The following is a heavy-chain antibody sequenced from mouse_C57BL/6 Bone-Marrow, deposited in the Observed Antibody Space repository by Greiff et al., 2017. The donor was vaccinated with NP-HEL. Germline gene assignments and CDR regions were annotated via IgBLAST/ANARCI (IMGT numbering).Heavy chain of an antibody. Sequence: DVMLVESGGGLAQPGGSLKLSCAASGFTFSDYYMYWVRQTPEKRLEWVAYISNGGGSTYYLDTVKGRFTISRDNAKNTLYLQMSRLKSEDTAMYYCARPRTAQASWFAYRGQGTLVTVSA. J-gene: IGHJ3*01. CDR1: GFTFSDYY. CDR2: ISNGGGST. CDR3: ARPRTAQASWFAY. V-gene: IGHV5-12*01. D-gene: IGHD3-2*02.